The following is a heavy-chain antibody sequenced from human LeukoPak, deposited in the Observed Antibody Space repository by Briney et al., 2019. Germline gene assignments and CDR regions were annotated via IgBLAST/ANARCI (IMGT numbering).Heavy chain of an antibody. CDR2: IYYSGST. CDR1: GGSISSSSYY. CDR3: SFDYDILTGYVYGMDV. Sequence: PSETLSLTCTVSGGSISSSSYYWGWIRQPPGKGLEWIGSIYYSGSTYYNPSLKSRVTISVDTSKNHFSLKPSSVTAADTAVYYCSFDYDILTGYVYGMDVWGQGTTVTVSS. V-gene: IGHV4-39*01. D-gene: IGHD3-9*01. J-gene: IGHJ6*02.